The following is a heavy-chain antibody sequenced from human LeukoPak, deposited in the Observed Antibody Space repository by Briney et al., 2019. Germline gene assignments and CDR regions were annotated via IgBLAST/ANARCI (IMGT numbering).Heavy chain of an antibody. V-gene: IGHV7-4-1*02. Sequence: ASVKVSCKASGYTFTGYYMHWVRQAPGQGLEWMGWINTNTGNPTYAQGFTGRFVFSLDTSVSTAYLQISSLKAEDTAVYYCARSGTMVRGVIVYYYYMDVWGKGTTVTVSS. CDR1: GYTFTGYY. CDR2: INTNTGNP. CDR3: ARSGTMVRGVIVYYYYMDV. J-gene: IGHJ6*03. D-gene: IGHD3-10*01.